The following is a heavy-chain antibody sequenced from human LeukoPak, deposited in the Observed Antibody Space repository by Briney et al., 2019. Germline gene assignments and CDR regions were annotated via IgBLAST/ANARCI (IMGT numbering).Heavy chain of an antibody. CDR1: RFTFSRYG. CDR2: IEYDGSSG. J-gene: IGHJ4*02. V-gene: IGHV3-30*02. Sequence: GGSLRLSCAASRFTFSRYGMHWVRQAPGKGLEWVAFIEYDGSSGDYADSVKGRFTISRDNSKNTLYLQMNSLRAEDTAVYYCAKDGSSWYSYSSGWYSPGGYWGQGTLVTVSS. D-gene: IGHD6-19*01. CDR3: AKDGSSWYSYSSGWYSPGGY.